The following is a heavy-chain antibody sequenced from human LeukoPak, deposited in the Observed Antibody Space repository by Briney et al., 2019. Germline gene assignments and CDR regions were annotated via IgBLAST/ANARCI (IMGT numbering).Heavy chain of an antibody. V-gene: IGHV4-34*01. J-gene: IGHJ4*02. D-gene: IGHD5-24*01. Sequence: SETLSLTCAVYGGSFSGYYWSWIRQPPRKWLEWIGEINHSGSTNYNPSLKSRVTISVDTSKNQFSLKLSSVTAADTAVYYCARGGGEGIVENLLDYWGQGTLVTVSS. CDR2: INHSGST. CDR3: ARGGGEGIVENLLDY. CDR1: GGSFSGYY.